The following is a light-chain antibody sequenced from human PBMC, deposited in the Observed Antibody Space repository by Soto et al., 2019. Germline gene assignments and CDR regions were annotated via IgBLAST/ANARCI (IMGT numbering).Light chain of an antibody. Sequence: ETVLTQSPGTLSLSPGDRAILSCRASQSVSSAYLAWYQQRPGQAPRLLIYGASSRAAGIPDRFSGSGSGTDLTLTISRLEPEDFAVYYCQQFAASRWTFGQGTKLELK. V-gene: IGKV3-20*01. CDR3: QQFAASRWT. CDR1: QSVSSAY. CDR2: GAS. J-gene: IGKJ1*01.